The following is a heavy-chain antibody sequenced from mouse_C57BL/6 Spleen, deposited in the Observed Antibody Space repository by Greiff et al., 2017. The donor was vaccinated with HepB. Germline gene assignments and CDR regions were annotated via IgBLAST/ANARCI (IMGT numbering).Heavy chain of an antibody. Sequence: QVQLQQSGPGLVQPSQSLSITCTVSGFSLTSYGVHWVRQPPGKGLEWLGVIWSGGSTDYNAAFISRLSISKDNSKSQVFFKMNSLQADDTAIYYCAKNINYYGSSLYAMDYWGQGTSVTVSS. CDR2: IWSGGST. CDR1: GFSLTSYG. J-gene: IGHJ4*01. V-gene: IGHV2-4*01. CDR3: AKNINYYGSSLYAMDY. D-gene: IGHD1-1*01.